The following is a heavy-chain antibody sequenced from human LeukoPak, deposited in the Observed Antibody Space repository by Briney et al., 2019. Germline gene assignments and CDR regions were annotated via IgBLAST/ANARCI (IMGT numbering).Heavy chain of an antibody. Sequence: SVKVSCKASGGTFSSYAISWVRQAPGQGLEWMGGIIPIFGTANYAQKFQGRVTITAGESTSTAYMELSSLRSEDTAVYYCARDYDSSGYYSLLGYWGQGTLVTVSS. V-gene: IGHV1-69*01. CDR1: GGTFSSYA. D-gene: IGHD3-22*01. CDR2: IIPIFGTA. CDR3: ARDYDSSGYYSLLGY. J-gene: IGHJ4*02.